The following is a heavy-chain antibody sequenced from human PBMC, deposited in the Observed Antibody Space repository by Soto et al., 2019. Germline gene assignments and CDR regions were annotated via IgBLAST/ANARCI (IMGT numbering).Heavy chain of an antibody. CDR1: GYTFTSYG. J-gene: IGHJ3*02. V-gene: IGHV1-18*01. Sequence: EASVKVSCKASGYTFTSYGISWVRQAPGQGLEWMGWISAYNGNTNYAQKLQGRVTMTTDTSTSTAYMELRSLRSDDTAVYYCARALDDYGDYVDAFDIWGQGTMVTVSS. CDR2: ISAYNGNT. CDR3: ARALDDYGDYVDAFDI. D-gene: IGHD4-17*01.